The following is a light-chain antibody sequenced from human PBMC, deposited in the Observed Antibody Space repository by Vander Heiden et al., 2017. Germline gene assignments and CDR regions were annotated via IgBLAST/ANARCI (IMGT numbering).Light chain of an antibody. V-gene: IGKV4-1*01. CDR2: WAS. J-gene: IGKJ5*01. CDR3: QQYYSTPIS. CDR1: QSVLYSSNNENY. Sequence: DIVMTQSPDSLAVPLGERATINCKSSQSVLYSSNNENYLAWDQQKSGQPPKLLIYWASTRESGVPDRFSGSGSGTDFTLTISSLQAEDVAVYYCQQYYSTPISFGQGTRLEIK.